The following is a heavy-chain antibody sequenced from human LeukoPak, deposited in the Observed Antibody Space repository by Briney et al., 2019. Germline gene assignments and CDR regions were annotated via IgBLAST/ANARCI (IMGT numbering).Heavy chain of an antibody. Sequence: GESLKISCKGSGNTFTNYWIGWVRQLPGKGLEWMGIIYPGDSETRYSPSFQGQVTISADKSISTAYLQWSSLKASDTAMYYCARQGDYYDSSGYYYVYWGQGTLVTVSS. CDR1: GNTFTNYW. V-gene: IGHV5-51*01. D-gene: IGHD3-22*01. J-gene: IGHJ4*02. CDR3: ARQGDYYDSSGYYYVY. CDR2: IYPGDSET.